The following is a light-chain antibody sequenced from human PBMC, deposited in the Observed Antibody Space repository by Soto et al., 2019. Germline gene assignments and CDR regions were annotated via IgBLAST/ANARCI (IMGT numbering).Light chain of an antibody. V-gene: IGKV3D-20*02. CDR1: QSVSSSY. CDR2: SAS. Sequence: EVVMTQSPAPLSVSPGESATLSGRARQSVSSSYLAWYQQKPGQAPRFLIYSASSRATGIPDRFSGSGSGTDFTLTISSLEPEDFAVYYCQQRSNWPPITIGQGTRLEIK. J-gene: IGKJ5*01. CDR3: QQRSNWPPIT.